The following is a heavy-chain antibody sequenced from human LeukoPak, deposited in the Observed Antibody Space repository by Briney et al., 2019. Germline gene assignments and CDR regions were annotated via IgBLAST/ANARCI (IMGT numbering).Heavy chain of an antibody. D-gene: IGHD3-10*01. CDR2: IYTSGST. CDR1: GRSISSYY. V-gene: IGHV4-4*07. Sequence: SETLSLTCTVSGRSISSYYWIWIRQSAGKGLECIGRIYTSGSTNYNPSLKSRVTMSVDTSKNQFSLKLSSVTAADTAVYYCARDGDMVRGVLDAFDIWGQGTMVTVSS. J-gene: IGHJ3*02. CDR3: ARDGDMVRGVLDAFDI.